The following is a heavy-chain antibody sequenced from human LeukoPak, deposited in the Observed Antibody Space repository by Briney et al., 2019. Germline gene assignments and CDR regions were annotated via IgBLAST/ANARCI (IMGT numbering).Heavy chain of an antibody. J-gene: IGHJ4*02. CDR1: GYTISSSNW. D-gene: IGHD2-2*02. V-gene: IGHV4-28*06. CDR3: ARFHCSSTSCYTGRYFDY. CDR2: IYYSGST. Sequence: SETLSLTCAVSGYTISSSNWWGWIRQPPGKGLEWIGYIYYSGSTNYNPSLKSRVTMSVDTSKNQFSLKLSSVTALDTAVYYCARFHCSSTSCYTGRYFDYWGQGTLVTVSS.